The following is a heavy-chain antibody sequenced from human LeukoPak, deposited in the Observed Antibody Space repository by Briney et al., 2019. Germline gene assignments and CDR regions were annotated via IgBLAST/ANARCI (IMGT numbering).Heavy chain of an antibody. J-gene: IGHJ5*02. CDR1: GFTFSTYT. D-gene: IGHD3-10*01. CDR2: INSSSYYI. V-gene: IGHV3-21*03. CDR3: TTDGITMVRGVIIKRFDP. Sequence: PGGSLRLSCAASGFTFSTYTMNWVRQAPGKGLEWVSSINSSSYYIYYADSVKGRFTISRDNAQNSLYLQMNSLKTEDTAVYYCTTDGITMVRGVIIKRFDPWGQGTLVTVSS.